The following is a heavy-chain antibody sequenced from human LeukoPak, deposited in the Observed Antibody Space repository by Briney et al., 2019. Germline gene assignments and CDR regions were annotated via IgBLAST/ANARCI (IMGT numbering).Heavy chain of an antibody. Sequence: GASVKVSCKASGYTFSNFDINWVRQAPGQGLEWIAWISGNNDNPNYGQKFQGRFTVITDFSRSIAYLELRNMRYDDNAGQYCARDGTSTDDYWGQGTLVTVSS. J-gene: IGHJ4*02. D-gene: IGHD2-2*01. CDR3: ARDGTSTDDY. CDR2: ISGNNDNP. CDR1: GYTFSNFD. V-gene: IGHV1-18*01.